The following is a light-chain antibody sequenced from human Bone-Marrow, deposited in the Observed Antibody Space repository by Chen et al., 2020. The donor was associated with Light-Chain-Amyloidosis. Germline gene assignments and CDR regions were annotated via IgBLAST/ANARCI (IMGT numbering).Light chain of an antibody. V-gene: IGLV3-25*03. J-gene: IGLJ2*01. CDR1: DLPTKY. CDR3: QSADSSGTYEVI. Sequence: SYELTQPPSVSVSPGQRARITCSGDDLPTKYAYCYQQKPGQAPVLVIHRDTERPSGISERFSGSSSGTTATLTISGVQAEDEADYHCQSADSSGTYEVIFGGGTKLTVL. CDR2: RDT.